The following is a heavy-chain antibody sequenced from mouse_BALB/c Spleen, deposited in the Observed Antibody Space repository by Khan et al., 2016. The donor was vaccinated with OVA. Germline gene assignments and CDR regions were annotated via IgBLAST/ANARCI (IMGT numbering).Heavy chain of an antibody. CDR3: ARLAYFYDSEGFAY. CDR2: VSTGGHYT. Sequence: EVQLQESGGDVVKPGGSLKLSCAASGFTFSTYGMSWVRQTPDKRLEWVATVSTGGHYTYYPDTVKGRFTISRDNAKDTLYLQMSSLKSEDTAMFYCARLAYFYDSEGFAYWGQGTLVPVSA. V-gene: IGHV5-6*01. D-gene: IGHD1-1*01. CDR1: GFTFSTYG. J-gene: IGHJ3*01.